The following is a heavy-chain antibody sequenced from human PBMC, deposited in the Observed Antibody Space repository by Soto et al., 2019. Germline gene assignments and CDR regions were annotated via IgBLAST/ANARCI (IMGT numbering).Heavy chain of an antibody. CDR3: AKNGYSSSWYGVIYYYYYGMDV. CDR1: GYTFTSYD. J-gene: IGHJ6*02. CDR2: MNPNSGNT. V-gene: IGHV1-8*01. Sequence: QVQLVQSGAEVKKPGASVKVSCKASGYTFTSYDINWVRQATGQGLEWMGWMNPNSGNTGYAQKYQGRVTMTRNTSISTAYMELSSLRSEGTAVYYCAKNGYSSSWYGVIYYYYYGMDVWGQGTTVTVSS. D-gene: IGHD6-13*01.